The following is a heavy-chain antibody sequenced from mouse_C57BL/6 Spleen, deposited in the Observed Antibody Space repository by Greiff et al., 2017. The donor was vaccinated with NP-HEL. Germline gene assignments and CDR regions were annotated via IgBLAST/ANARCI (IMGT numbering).Heavy chain of an antibody. CDR2: IRLKSDNYAT. J-gene: IGHJ2*01. Sequence: EVKLMESGGGLVQPGGSMKLSCVASGFTFSNYWMNWVRQSPEKGLEWVAQIRLKSDNYATHYAESVKGRFTISRDDSKSSVYLQMNNLRAEDTGIYYCTNSSGYVSFDYWGQGTTLTVSS. V-gene: IGHV6-3*01. CDR1: GFTFSNYW. D-gene: IGHD3-2*02. CDR3: TNSSGYVSFDY.